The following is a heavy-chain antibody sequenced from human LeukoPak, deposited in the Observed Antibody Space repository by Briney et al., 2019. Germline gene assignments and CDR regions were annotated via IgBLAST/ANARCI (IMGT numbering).Heavy chain of an antibody. Sequence: PSQTLSLTCTVSGGSISSGGYSWSWIRQHPGKGLEWIGYIYYSGSTYYNPSLKSRVTISVDTSKNQFSLKLSSVTAADTAVYYCAREGDYYGSGPSKDAFDIWGQGTMVTVSS. D-gene: IGHD3-10*01. CDR2: IYYSGST. CDR3: AREGDYYGSGPSKDAFDI. V-gene: IGHV4-31*03. CDR1: GGSISSGGYS. J-gene: IGHJ3*02.